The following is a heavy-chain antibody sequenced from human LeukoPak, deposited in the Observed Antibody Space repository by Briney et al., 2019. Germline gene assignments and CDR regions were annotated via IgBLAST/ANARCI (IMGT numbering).Heavy chain of an antibody. CDR2: ISGSGSST. CDR1: GFTFSSYA. CDR3: ARDDYSSGDY. D-gene: IGHD3-10*01. Sequence: GGSLRLSCEASGFTFSSYAMCWVRQAPGKGLEWVSAISGSGSSTYYADSVKGRFTISRDNSKNTLYLQMNSLRAEDTAVYYCARDDYSSGDYWGQGTLVTVSS. J-gene: IGHJ4*02. V-gene: IGHV3-23*01.